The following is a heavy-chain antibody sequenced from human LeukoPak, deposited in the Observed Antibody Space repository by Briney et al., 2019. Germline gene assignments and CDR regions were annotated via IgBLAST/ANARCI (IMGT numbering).Heavy chain of an antibody. CDR1: GYIFTTNW. CDR2: IDPSESET. V-gene: IGHV5-10-1*01. CDR3: ARRAGSSGKFDP. D-gene: IGHD6-19*01. J-gene: IGHJ5*02. Sequence: GESLKISCKGSGYIFTTNWISWIRQMPGKGLEWMGRIDPSESETNYSPSFQGHVTISVDKSISTAYLQWSSLKASDTAMYYCARRAGSSGKFDPWGQGTLVIVSS.